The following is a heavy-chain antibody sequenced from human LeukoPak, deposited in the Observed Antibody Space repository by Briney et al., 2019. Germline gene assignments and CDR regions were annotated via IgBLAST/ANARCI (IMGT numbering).Heavy chain of an antibody. D-gene: IGHD6-13*01. Sequence: GGSLRLSCAASGFIFYEYRMLWVRQAPGKGLEGVSGINWYGGSTGYADSVKGRFTISRDNAKNSLYLQMNSVRAEDTALYYCARDPGIAAGKPSGVWFDPWGQGTLVTVSS. V-gene: IGHV3-20*04. CDR3: ARDPGIAAGKPSGVWFDP. CDR2: INWYGGST. J-gene: IGHJ5*02. CDR1: GFIFYEYR.